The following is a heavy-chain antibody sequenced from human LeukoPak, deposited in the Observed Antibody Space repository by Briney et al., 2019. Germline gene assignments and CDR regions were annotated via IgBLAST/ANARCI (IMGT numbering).Heavy chain of an antibody. CDR3: ARDGWELTGNWFDP. J-gene: IGHJ5*02. Sequence: GGSLRLSCAASGFTFSDYYMSWIRQAPGKGLEWVSYISSSGSTIYYADPVKGRFTISRDNAKNSLYLQMNSLRAEDTAVYYCARDGWELTGNWFDPWGQGTLVTVSS. V-gene: IGHV3-11*04. CDR1: GFTFSDYY. CDR2: ISSSGSTI. D-gene: IGHD1-26*01.